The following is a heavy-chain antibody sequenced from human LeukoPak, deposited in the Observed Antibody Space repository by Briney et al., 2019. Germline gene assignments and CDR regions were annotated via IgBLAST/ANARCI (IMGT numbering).Heavy chain of an antibody. J-gene: IGHJ6*04. CDR2: ISWDGGST. CDR3: AKDIFREDYDFPGEMDV. V-gene: IGHV3-43D*03. D-gene: IGHD3-3*01. CDR1: GFTFDDYA. Sequence: GGSLRLSCAASGFTFDDYAMRWVRQAPGKGLEWVSLISWDGGSTYYADSVKGRFTISRDNSKNSLYLQMNSLRAEDTALYYCAKDIFREDYDFPGEMDVWGKGTTVTVSS.